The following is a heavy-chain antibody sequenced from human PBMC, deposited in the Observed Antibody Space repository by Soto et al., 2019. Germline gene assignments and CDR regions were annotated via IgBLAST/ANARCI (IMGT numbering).Heavy chain of an antibody. CDR1: GGSVSSYY. D-gene: IGHD3-3*01. V-gene: IGHV4-59*06. Sequence: SETLSLTCTVSGGSVSSYYWSWIRQSPGKGLEWIGYIYYSGSTYYNPSLKSRVTISVDTSKNQFSLKLSSVTAADTAVYYCARSPSYDFWSGYFYFDYWGQGTLVTVSS. CDR3: ARSPSYDFWSGYFYFDY. J-gene: IGHJ4*02. CDR2: IYYSGST.